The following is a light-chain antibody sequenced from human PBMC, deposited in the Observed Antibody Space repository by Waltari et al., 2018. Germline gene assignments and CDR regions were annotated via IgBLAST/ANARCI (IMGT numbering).Light chain of an antibody. CDR1: GLSSKSIRNY. Sequence: GLSSKSIRNYLLWYQQKPGQPPRLLIYGASTLEWGVPDRFSGSGSGTDFTLTISSLQAEDVAVYYCQQYDELPLTFGRGTKVEIK. CDR3: QQYDELPLT. J-gene: IGKJ4*01. CDR2: GAS. V-gene: IGKV4-1*01.